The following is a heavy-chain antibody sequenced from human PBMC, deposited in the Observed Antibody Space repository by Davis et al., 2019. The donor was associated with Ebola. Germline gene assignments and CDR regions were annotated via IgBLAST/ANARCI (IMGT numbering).Heavy chain of an antibody. CDR2: IRYDGSDR. CDR1: GFTFSRCG. Sequence: GESLKISCAVSGFTFSRCGMHWVRQAPGKGLEWVAFIRYDGSDRYYADSVKGRFTISRDNFKNTLYLQMNSLRAEDTAVYYCAKDLDLRTGDYYMDVWGKGTTVTVSS. V-gene: IGHV3-30*02. D-gene: IGHD7-27*01. J-gene: IGHJ6*03. CDR3: AKDLDLRTGDYYMDV.